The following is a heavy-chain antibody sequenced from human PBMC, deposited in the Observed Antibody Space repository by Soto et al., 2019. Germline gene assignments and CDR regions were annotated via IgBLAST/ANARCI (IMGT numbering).Heavy chain of an antibody. Sequence: GSGPTLVNPTQTLTLTCTFSGFSLSTSGMRVSWIRQPPGKALEWLARIDWDDDKFYSTSLKTRLTISKDTSKNQVVLTMTNMDPVDTATYYCARSTYYYDSSGYWTLPFDYWGQGTLVTVSS. CDR1: GFSLSTSGMR. J-gene: IGHJ4*02. D-gene: IGHD3-22*01. CDR3: ARSTYYYDSSGYWTLPFDY. V-gene: IGHV2-70*04. CDR2: IDWDDDK.